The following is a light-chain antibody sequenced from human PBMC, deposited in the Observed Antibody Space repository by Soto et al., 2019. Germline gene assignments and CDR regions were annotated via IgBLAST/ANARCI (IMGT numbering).Light chain of an antibody. J-gene: IGLJ1*01. Sequence: QSARAQPASGSGSPGQSITISCTGTSSDVGGYNYVSWYQQHPGKAPKLMIYDVSNRPSGVSNRFSGSKSGNTASLTISGLQAEDEADYYCSSPTSSSTYVFGTGTKVTVL. CDR3: SSPTSSSTYV. CDR1: SSDVGGYNY. V-gene: IGLV2-14*01. CDR2: DVS.